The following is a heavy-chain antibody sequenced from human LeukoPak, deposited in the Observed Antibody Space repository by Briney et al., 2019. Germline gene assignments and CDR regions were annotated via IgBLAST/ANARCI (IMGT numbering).Heavy chain of an antibody. CDR2: IYYSGST. CDR3: ARDSSWWFFDP. Sequence: SETLSLTCTVSGGSISSYYWSWIRQPPGKGLEWIGYIYYSGSTNYNPSLKSRVTISVDTSKNQFSLKLSSVTAADTAVYYCARDSSWWFFDPWGQGTLVTVSS. D-gene: IGHD2-15*01. J-gene: IGHJ5*02. V-gene: IGHV4-59*01. CDR1: GGSISSYY.